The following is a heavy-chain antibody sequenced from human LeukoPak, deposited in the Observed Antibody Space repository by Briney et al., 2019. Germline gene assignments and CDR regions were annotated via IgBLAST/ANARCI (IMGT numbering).Heavy chain of an antibody. J-gene: IGHJ5*02. Sequence: GGSLRLSCAASGFTFSSYAMSWVRQAPGKGLEWVSSISSSSSYIYYADSVKGRFTISRDNAKNSLYLQMNSLRAEDTAVYYCASGYSSGWYDNWFDPWGQGTLVTVSS. D-gene: IGHD6-19*01. V-gene: IGHV3-21*01. CDR1: GFTFSSYA. CDR2: ISSSSSYI. CDR3: ASGYSSGWYDNWFDP.